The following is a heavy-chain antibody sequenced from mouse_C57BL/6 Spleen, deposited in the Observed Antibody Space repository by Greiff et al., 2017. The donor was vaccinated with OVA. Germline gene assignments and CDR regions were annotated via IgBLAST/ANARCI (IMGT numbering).Heavy chain of an antibody. D-gene: IGHD2-3*01. J-gene: IGHJ2*01. CDR1: GYTFTNYW. CDR2: IYPGSGST. CDR3: ARNDGYY. Sequence: QVQLQQPGAELVKPGASVKMSCKASGYTFTNYWITWVKPRPGQGLEWIGDIYPGSGSTTYNEKFKSKATLTVDTSSSTAYMQLSSLTSEDSAVYYCARNDGYYWGQGTTLTVSS. V-gene: IGHV1-55*01.